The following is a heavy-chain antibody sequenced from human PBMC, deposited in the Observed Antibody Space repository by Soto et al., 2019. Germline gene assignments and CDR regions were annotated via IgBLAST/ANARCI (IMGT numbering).Heavy chain of an antibody. CDR1: GFTFSSYA. D-gene: IGHD6-6*01. J-gene: IGHJ6*02. CDR2: ISGSGGST. Sequence: GGSLRLSCAASGFTFSSYAMSWVRQAPGKGLERVSAISGSGGSTYYADSVKGRFTISRDNSKNTLYLQMNSLRAEDTAVYYCAKSRIAARQRRSYYYYYYGMDVWGQGTTVTVSS. CDR3: AKSRIAARQRRSYYYYYYGMDV. V-gene: IGHV3-23*01.